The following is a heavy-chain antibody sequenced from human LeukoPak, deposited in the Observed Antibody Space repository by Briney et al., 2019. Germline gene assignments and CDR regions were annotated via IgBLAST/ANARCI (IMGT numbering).Heavy chain of an antibody. V-gene: IGHV1-8*02. J-gene: IGHJ4*02. CDR1: GYTFTSYD. Sequence: ASVKVSCKASGYTFTSYDINWVRQAPGQGLEWMGWINPNSGNTGYAQKFQGRVTMTRNTSISTAYMELSSLRSEDTAVYYCARGGYYYDSSGYPNDMYYFDYWGQGTLVTVSS. D-gene: IGHD3-22*01. CDR3: ARGGYYYDSSGYPNDMYYFDY. CDR2: INPNSGNT.